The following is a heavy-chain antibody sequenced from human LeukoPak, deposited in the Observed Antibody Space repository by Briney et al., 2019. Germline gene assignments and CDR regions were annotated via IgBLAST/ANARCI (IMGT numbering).Heavy chain of an antibody. Sequence: GRSLRLSCAASGFTFSSYAMHWVRQAPGKGLEWVAVISYDGSNKYYADSVKGRFTTSRDNSKNTLYLQMNSLRAEDTAVYYCARKEMEFGYWGQGTLVTVSS. CDR3: ARKEMEFGY. J-gene: IGHJ4*02. V-gene: IGHV3-30-3*01. D-gene: IGHD5-24*01. CDR1: GFTFSSYA. CDR2: ISYDGSNK.